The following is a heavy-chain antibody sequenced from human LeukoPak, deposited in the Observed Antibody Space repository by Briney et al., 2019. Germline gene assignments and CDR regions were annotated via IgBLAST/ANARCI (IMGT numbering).Heavy chain of an antibody. CDR1: AGSISSSSYF. CDR2: IYYSGST. J-gene: IGHJ4*02. D-gene: IGHD5-12*01. CDR3: ARHGGLKYGGYEKRFDY. Sequence: SETLSLTCTVSAGSISSSSYFWGWIRQPPGKGLGWIGRIYYSGSTYYNPSLESRVTISVDTSKNQFSLKLNSVTAADTAVCYCARHGGLKYGGYEKRFDYWGQGTLVTVSS. V-gene: IGHV4-39*01.